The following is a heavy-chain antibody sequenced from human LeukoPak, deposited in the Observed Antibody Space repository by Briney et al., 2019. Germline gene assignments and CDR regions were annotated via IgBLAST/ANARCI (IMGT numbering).Heavy chain of an antibody. V-gene: IGHV4-34*01. J-gene: IGHJ4*02. CDR2: INHSGST. CDR3: ARHVVVVAATYFDY. Sequence: SETLSLTCAVYGGSFSGYYWSWIRQPPGKGLEWIGEINHSGSTNYNPSLKSRVTISVDTSKNQFSLKLSSVTAADTAVYYCARHVVVVAATYFDYWGQGTLVTVSS. D-gene: IGHD2-15*01. CDR1: GGSFSGYY.